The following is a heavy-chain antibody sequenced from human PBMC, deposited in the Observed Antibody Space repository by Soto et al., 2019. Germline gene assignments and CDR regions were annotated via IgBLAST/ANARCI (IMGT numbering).Heavy chain of an antibody. Sequence: QVQLVQSGAEVKKPGSSVKVSCKASGGTFSSSAISWVRQAPGQGLEWMGGIIPIFGTANYAQKFQGRVTITAAESTSPAYMKLSSLRSEDTAVYYCAGRGNHGSTYYYGMDVWGQGTTVTVSS. CDR1: GGTFSSSA. CDR3: AGRGNHGSTYYYGMDV. V-gene: IGHV1-69*12. J-gene: IGHJ6*02. CDR2: IIPIFGTA. D-gene: IGHD6-13*01.